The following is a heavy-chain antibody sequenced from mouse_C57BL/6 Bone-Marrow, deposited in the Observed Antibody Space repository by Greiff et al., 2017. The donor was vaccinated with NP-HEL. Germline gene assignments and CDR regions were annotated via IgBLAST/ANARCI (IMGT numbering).Heavy chain of an antibody. CDR1: GFTFSDFY. CDR3: ARDDLTHAMDY. CDR2: SRNKANDYTT. J-gene: IGHJ4*01. V-gene: IGHV7-1*01. Sequence: EVKLMESGGGLVQSGRSLRLSCATSGFTFSDFYMEWVRQAPGKGLEWIAASRNKANDYTTEYSASVKGRFIVSRDTSQSILYLQMNALRAEDTAIYYCARDDLTHAMDYWGQGTSVTVSS. D-gene: IGHD4-1*01.